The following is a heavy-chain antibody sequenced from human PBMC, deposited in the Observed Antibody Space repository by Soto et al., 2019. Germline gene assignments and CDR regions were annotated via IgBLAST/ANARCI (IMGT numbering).Heavy chain of an antibody. D-gene: IGHD3-22*01. Sequence: SETLSLTCSVASGSISTNSYLWGWIRQPPGKGLEWIGAILYSGDTYYSESLKSRVTMSVDTAKNQFSLKLNSVTAADTAVYYCARQGRNTKIVILRHYATDFWGQGTAVTVSS. CDR1: SGSISTNSYL. J-gene: IGHJ6*02. CDR3: ARQGRNTKIVILRHYATDF. CDR2: ILYSGDT. V-gene: IGHV4-39*01.